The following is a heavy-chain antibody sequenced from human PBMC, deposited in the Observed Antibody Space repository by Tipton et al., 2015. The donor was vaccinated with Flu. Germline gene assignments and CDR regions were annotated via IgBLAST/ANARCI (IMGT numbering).Heavy chain of an antibody. Sequence: TLSLTCNISGDSFDNYYYSWIRQPAGKGLEWLGRMYTNGGTTYNPSLKNRVTMSIDTSTNQFSLRLTSLTAADTAVYYCAREKDSRGSEYFQQWGQGTLVTVSS. CDR2: MYTNGGT. D-gene: IGHD6-19*01. CDR1: GDSFDNYY. V-gene: IGHV4-4*07. J-gene: IGHJ1*01. CDR3: AREKDSRGSEYFQQ.